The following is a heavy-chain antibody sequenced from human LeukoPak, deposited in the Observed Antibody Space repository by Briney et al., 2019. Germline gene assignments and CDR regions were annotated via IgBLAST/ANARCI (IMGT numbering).Heavy chain of an antibody. CDR2: IYYSGST. V-gene: IGHV4-59*13. Sequence: SETLSLTCTVSGGSISSYYWNWIRQPPGKGLEWIGYIYYSGSTNYNPSLESRVTISVDTSKNQFSLNLNSVTAADTAVYYCASGWVPYYFDYWGQGTLVTVSS. D-gene: IGHD6-19*01. CDR1: GGSISSYY. J-gene: IGHJ4*02. CDR3: ASGWVPYYFDY.